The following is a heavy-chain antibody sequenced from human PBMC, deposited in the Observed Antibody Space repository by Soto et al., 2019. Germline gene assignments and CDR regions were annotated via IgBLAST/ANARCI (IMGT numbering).Heavy chain of an antibody. Sequence: GESLKISCQGSGFSFTNYWINWVRQMPGKGLELMGRIDPSDSYSAYSPSFKGHVSISADKSINTAYLLWSSLKASDTAIYYCAIADTVFGGTDVWGQGTTVNVSS. D-gene: IGHD3-16*01. V-gene: IGHV5-10-1*01. CDR3: AIADTVFGGTDV. J-gene: IGHJ6*02. CDR2: IDPSDSYS. CDR1: GFSFTNYW.